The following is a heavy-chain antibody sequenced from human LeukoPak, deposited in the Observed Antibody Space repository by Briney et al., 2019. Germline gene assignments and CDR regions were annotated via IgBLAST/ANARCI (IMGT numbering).Heavy chain of an antibody. J-gene: IGHJ3*02. V-gene: IGHV3-23*01. D-gene: IGHD3-22*01. CDR2: ISGSGGST. CDR3: AKGTSDYYDSSGYPSVAFDI. CDR1: GFTFSSYA. Sequence: GGSLRLSCAASGFTFSSYAMSWVRQAPGKGLEWVSAISGSGGSTYYADSVKGRFTISRDNSKYTLYLQMNSLRAEDTAVYYCAKGTSDYYDSSGYPSVAFDIWGQGTMVTVSS.